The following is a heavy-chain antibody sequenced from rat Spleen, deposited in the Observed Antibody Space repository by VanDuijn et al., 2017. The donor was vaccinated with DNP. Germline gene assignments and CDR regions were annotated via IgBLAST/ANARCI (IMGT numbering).Heavy chain of an antibody. Sequence: EVQLVESGGGLVQPGRSLKLSCAASGFTFSDYYMAWVRQAPTKGLEWVASISTVGDNAYYRDSVKGRFTISRDNSKNTQYLQMDSLRSEDTATYYCANGRGKRYYGFFDYWGQGVMVTVSS. CDR2: ISTVGDNA. D-gene: IGHD1-6*01. J-gene: IGHJ2*01. CDR3: ANGRGKRYYGFFDY. V-gene: IGHV5S13*01. CDR1: GFTFSDYY.